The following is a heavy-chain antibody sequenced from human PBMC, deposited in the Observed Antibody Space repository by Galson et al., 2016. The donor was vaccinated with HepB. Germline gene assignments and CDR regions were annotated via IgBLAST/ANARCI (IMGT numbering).Heavy chain of an antibody. V-gene: IGHV1-2*02. D-gene: IGHD3-16*02. Sequence: SVKVSCKASGYTFTGYYMHWVRQAPGQGLEWVGWINPNSGGTHYAQKFQGRVSMTRDTSISTAYMELKSLRSDDTALYYCAKDAGHTPTTLSYYFDFWGQETLVSVSS. J-gene: IGHJ4*02. CDR2: INPNSGGT. CDR3: AKDAGHTPTTLSYYFDF. CDR1: GYTFTGYY.